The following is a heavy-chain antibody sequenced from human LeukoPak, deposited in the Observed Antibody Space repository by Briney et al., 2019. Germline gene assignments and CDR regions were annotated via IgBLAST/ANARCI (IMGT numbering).Heavy chain of an antibody. D-gene: IGHD2-8*02. CDR1: GGSLNDYY. CDR3: ASLPTGHSSTDYYGIDV. V-gene: IGHV4-34*01. CDR2: INHSEST. J-gene: IGHJ6*01. Sequence: SETLSLTCAVYGGSLNDYYWSWVRQPPGKGLEWIGEINHSESTNYNPSLKSRVTMSVDTSKNQFSLKVRSVTATDTAVYYCASLPTGHSSTDYYGIDVWGQGTTVTVSS.